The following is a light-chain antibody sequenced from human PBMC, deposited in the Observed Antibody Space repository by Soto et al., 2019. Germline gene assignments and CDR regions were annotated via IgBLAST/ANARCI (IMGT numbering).Light chain of an antibody. Sequence: EIVMTQSPATLSVSPGERATLSCRASQTVYSNVAWYQQTPGQAPRLLIYRASSRAIDIPARFSGSGSGTEFTLTISSLQSEDSAVYYCQHYQNLWAFGQGTRVEIK. J-gene: IGKJ1*01. CDR2: RAS. CDR3: QHYQNLWA. CDR1: QTVYSN. V-gene: IGKV3-15*01.